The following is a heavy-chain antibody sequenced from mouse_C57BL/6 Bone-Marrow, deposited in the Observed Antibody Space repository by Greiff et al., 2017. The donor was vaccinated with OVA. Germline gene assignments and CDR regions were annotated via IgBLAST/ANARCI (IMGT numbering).Heavy chain of an antibody. CDR2: IDPENGDT. V-gene: IGHV14-4*01. D-gene: IGHD1-1*01. CDR3: TSFITTVVSDY. J-gene: IGHJ2*01. Sequence: VQLQQPGAELVMPGASVKLSCKASGYTFTSYWMHWVKQRPEQGLGWIGWIDPENGDTEYASKFQGKATITADTSSNTAYLQLSSLTSEDTAVYYCTSFITTVVSDYWGQGTTLTVSS. CDR1: GYTFTSYW.